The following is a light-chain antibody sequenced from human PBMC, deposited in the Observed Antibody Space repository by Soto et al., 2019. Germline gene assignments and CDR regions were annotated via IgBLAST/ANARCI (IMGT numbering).Light chain of an antibody. CDR1: SSDVGSYNR. Sequence: QSALTQPPSVSWSPGQSVTISCTGTSSDVGSYNRVSWYQQPPGTAPKLMIFEVSNRPSGVPDRFSGSKSGTTASLTSSVLQAEDEADYYSRSYTSSTPYVFGTGTKVTVL. CDR2: EVS. V-gene: IGLV2-18*02. CDR3: RSYTSSTPYV. J-gene: IGLJ1*01.